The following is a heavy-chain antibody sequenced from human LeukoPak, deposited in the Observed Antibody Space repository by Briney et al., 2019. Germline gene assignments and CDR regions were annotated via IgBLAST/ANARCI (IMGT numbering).Heavy chain of an antibody. J-gene: IGHJ5*02. Sequence: SETLSLTCTVSGGSISSSSYYWGWIRQPPGKGLGWIGSFYYSGSTYYTPSLKSRVPISVDTSRKHFFLKLSAVTAPEPAVYYCVTHNSGITIFGVVIAHNWFDPWGQGTLVTVSS. CDR3: VTHNSGITIFGVVIAHNWFDP. CDR1: GGSISSSSYY. D-gene: IGHD3-3*01. V-gene: IGHV4-39*02. CDR2: FYYSGST.